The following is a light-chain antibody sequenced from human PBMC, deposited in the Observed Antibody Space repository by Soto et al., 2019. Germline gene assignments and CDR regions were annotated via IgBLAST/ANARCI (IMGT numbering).Light chain of an antibody. Sequence: QSVLTQPPSVSGAPGQTVTLSCTGSSSNIGAGFVQWYQQLPGTAPKLLIYVNTDRPSGVPDRFSGSKSGTSASLAITGLQAEDEADYYCQSYDSGLSGFVFGGGTKLTVL. CDR3: QSYDSGLSGFV. V-gene: IGLV1-40*01. CDR2: VNT. J-gene: IGLJ2*01. CDR1: SSNIGAGF.